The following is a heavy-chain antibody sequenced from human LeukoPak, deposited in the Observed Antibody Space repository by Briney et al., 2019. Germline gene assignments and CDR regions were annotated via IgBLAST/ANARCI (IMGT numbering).Heavy chain of an antibody. Sequence: ASVKVSCKASGYTFTGYYMHWVRQAPGQGLEWMGWINPNSGGTNYAQKFQGRVTMTRDTSISTAYMELSRLRSDDTAVYYCARDLGKESSSFDYWGQGTLVTVSS. CDR3: ARDLGKESSSFDY. V-gene: IGHV1-2*02. J-gene: IGHJ4*02. CDR1: GYTFTGYY. CDR2: INPNSGGT. D-gene: IGHD6-6*01.